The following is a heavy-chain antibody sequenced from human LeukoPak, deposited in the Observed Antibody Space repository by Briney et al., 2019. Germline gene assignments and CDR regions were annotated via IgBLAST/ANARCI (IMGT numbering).Heavy chain of an antibody. D-gene: IGHD3-10*01. CDR1: GDSVSSSSAA. CDR2: TYYRSKWIN. CDR3: ARSGYYGSGSLAMDV. J-gene: IGHJ6*04. V-gene: IGHV6-1*01. Sequence: SQTLSLTCAISGDSVSSSSAAWNWIRQSPSRGLEWLGRTYYRSKWINDYALSMKSRITINPDTSKNQFSLKLRSVTAADMAVYYCARSGYYGSGSLAMDVWGKGTTVTISS.